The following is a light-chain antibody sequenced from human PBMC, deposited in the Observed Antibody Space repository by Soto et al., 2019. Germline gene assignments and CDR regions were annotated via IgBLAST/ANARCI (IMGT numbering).Light chain of an antibody. CDR1: QSVLYSSNNKNY. V-gene: IGKV4-1*01. J-gene: IGKJ1*01. Sequence: DIVMTQSPASLAVSLGERATINCKSSQSVLYSSNNKNYLAWYQQKPGQPPKLLIYWASTRESGVPDRFSGSGSGTDFTLTIRSLKAEDVAVDYCQQYYSTPWTFGQGTKVDIK. CDR3: QQYYSTPWT. CDR2: WAS.